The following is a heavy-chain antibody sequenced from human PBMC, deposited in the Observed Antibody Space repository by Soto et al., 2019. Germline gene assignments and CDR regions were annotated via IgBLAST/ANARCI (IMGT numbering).Heavy chain of an antibody. CDR3: AKDICGGDCYSEWDAFDI. Sequence: GGSLRLSCAASGFTFDDYTMHWVRQAPGKGLEWVSLISWDGGSTYYADSVKGRFTISRDNSKNSLYLQMNSLRTEDTALYYCAKDICGGDCYSEWDAFDIWGQGTMVTVSS. CDR2: ISWDGGST. J-gene: IGHJ3*02. V-gene: IGHV3-43*01. D-gene: IGHD2-21*02. CDR1: GFTFDDYT.